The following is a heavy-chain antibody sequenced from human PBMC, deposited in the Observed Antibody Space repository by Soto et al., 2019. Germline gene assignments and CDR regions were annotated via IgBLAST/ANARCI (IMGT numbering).Heavy chain of an antibody. CDR2: ISSSGTYT. CDR3: ARGGRASGYDFYYYGMDV. J-gene: IGHJ6*02. V-gene: IGHV3-21*01. CDR1: GFTFNTYS. Sequence: GGSLRLSCAASGFTFNTYSMNWVRQAPGKGLEWVSSISSSGTYTYYSDSLKGRITISRDNANNSLYLQMNSLTAEDTAIYFCARGGRASGYDFYYYGMDVRRQGTKVTV. D-gene: IGHD5-12*01.